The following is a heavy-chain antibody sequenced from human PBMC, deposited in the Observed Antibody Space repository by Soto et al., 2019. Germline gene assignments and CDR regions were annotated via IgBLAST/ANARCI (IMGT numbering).Heavy chain of an antibody. CDR2: IYYSGST. CDR3: ASRLLLKGPKSAAEYFQH. D-gene: IGHD3-3*01. Sequence: ETLSLTCTVSGGSISSSSYYWGWIRQPPGKGLEWIGSIYYSGSTYYNPSLKSRVTISVDTSKNQFSLKLSSVPAADTAVYYCASRLLLKGPKSAAEYFQHWGQGTLVTVSS. V-gene: IGHV4-39*01. J-gene: IGHJ1*01. CDR1: GGSISSSSYY.